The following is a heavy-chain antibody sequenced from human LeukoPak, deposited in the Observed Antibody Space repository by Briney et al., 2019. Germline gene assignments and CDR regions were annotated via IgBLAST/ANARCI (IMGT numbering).Heavy chain of an antibody. D-gene: IGHD2-2*01. Sequence: GGSLRLSCAASGFTFNTYSMNWVRQAPGKGLEWVSFIFSSSTYIYYTDSVKGRFTISRDNAKNSLYLQMNSLRAEDTAVYYCARGPPRYCSSTSCENADFDYWGQGTLVTVSS. J-gene: IGHJ4*02. CDR2: IFSSSTYI. CDR3: ARGPPRYCSSTSCENADFDY. CDR1: GFTFNTYS. V-gene: IGHV3-21*01.